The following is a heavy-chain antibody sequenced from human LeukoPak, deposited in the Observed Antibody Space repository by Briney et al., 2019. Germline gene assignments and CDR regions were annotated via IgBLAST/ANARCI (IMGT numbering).Heavy chain of an antibody. CDR2: ISYDGSNK. Sequence: PGGSLRLSCAASEFIFSKCDMYWIRQAPGKGLEWVAVISYDGSNKYYADSVKGRFTISRDNSKNTLYLQMNSLRAEDTAVYYCATPLGYQLLDAFDIWGQGTMVTVSS. D-gene: IGHD2-2*01. CDR1: EFIFSKCD. CDR3: ATPLGYQLLDAFDI. V-gene: IGHV3-30*03. J-gene: IGHJ3*02.